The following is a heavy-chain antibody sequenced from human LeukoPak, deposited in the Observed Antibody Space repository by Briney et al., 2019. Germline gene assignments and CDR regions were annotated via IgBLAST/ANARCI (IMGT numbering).Heavy chain of an antibody. CDR1: GFTFSSYA. V-gene: IGHV3-23*01. D-gene: IGHD6-19*01. CDR2: ISGSGGST. J-gene: IGHJ4*02. CDR3: APRGVAGSFDY. Sequence: GGSLRLSCVASGFTFSSYAMSWVRQAPGKGLEWVSAISGSGGSTYYADSVKGRFTISRDNSKNTLYLQMNSLRAEDTAVYYCAPRGVAGSFDYWGQGTLVTVSS.